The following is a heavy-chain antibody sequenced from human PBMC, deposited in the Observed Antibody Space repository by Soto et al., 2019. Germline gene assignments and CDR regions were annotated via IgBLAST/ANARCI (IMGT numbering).Heavy chain of an antibody. J-gene: IGHJ6*02. CDR3: ARSARDYAYALNV. CDR1: GFTVSDNY. CDR2: LYSGGRR. Sequence: EAQLVESGGGLIQPGGSLRLSCAASGFTVSDNYITWVRQAPGKGLEWVSLLYSGGRRYYEDSVKGRFTISRDTSKTTLYPQMNSLRTEDTAVYYCARSARDYAYALNVWGQGTTFTVSS. V-gene: IGHV3-53*01. D-gene: IGHD3-16*01.